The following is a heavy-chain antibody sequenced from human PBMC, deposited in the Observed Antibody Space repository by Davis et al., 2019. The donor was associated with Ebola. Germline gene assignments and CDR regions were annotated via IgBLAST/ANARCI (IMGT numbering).Heavy chain of an antibody. CDR1: GFTFSTYA. D-gene: IGHD2-2*01. CDR2: IRSNGVST. Sequence: GESLKISCAASGFTFSTYAMHSVRQAPGKGLEYVSGIRSNGVSTNYADSVKGRFTISRDNSKNALYLQMSSRRAEDSALYYCAKDRHYCSSANCQSWTTTFHIWGQGTMVTVSS. V-gene: IGHV3-64D*06. CDR3: AKDRHYCSSANCQSWTTTFHI. J-gene: IGHJ3*02.